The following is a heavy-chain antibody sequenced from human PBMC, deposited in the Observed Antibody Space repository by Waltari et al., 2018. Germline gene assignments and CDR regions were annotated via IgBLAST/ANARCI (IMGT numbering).Heavy chain of an antibody. D-gene: IGHD6-19*01. CDR2: ISGSGGST. J-gene: IGHJ6*02. V-gene: IGHV3-23*01. Sequence: EVQLLESGGGWVQPGGYLRLACAASGFTFSSYAMSWVRQAPGKGLEWVSVISGSGGSTYYAESVKGRFTISRDNSKNTLYLQMNSLKTEDTAVYYCTGTAWLIAGLDVWGQGTTVTVSS. CDR3: TGTAWLIAGLDV. CDR1: GFTFSSYA.